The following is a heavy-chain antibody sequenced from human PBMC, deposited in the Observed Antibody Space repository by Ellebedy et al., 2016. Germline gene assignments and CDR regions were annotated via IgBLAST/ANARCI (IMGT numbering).Heavy chain of an antibody. CDR2: MNPNSGNT. Sequence: ASVKVSXXASGYTFTSYDINWVRQATGQGLEWMGWMNPNSGNTGYAQKFQGRVTMTRNTSISTAYMELSSLRSEDTAVYYCARGLGYSYGYGGAFDIWGQGTMVTVSS. D-gene: IGHD5-18*01. CDR1: GYTFTSYD. J-gene: IGHJ3*02. CDR3: ARGLGYSYGYGGAFDI. V-gene: IGHV1-8*01.